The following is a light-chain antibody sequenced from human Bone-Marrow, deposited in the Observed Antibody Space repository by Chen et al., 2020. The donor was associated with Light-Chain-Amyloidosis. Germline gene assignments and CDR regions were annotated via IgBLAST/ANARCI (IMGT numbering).Light chain of an antibody. J-gene: IGLJ2*01. V-gene: IGLV3-25*03. Sequence: SYELTQPPSVSLSPGQTARITCSGDDLPTKYDYRYQQKPGQAPVLVIHRETERPSGISERFAGSSSGSTSALTISGVRAEDEADYHLRSAESSGTCEVIFGGGTKLTVL. CDR3: RSAESSGTCEVI. CDR1: DLPTKY. CDR2: RET.